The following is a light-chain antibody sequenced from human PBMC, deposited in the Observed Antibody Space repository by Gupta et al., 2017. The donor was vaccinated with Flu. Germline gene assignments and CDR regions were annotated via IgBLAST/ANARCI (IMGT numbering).Light chain of an antibody. J-gene: IGKJ2*01. CDR2: GAS. Sequence: EIVMTQSLATLSVSLGERATLSCRASQSVGSSVAWYQQKPGQAPRPLMYGASTRIPGIPARFSGSESGTEFALTINSLQSEDLAVYYCQQYNNWPPMYTFGQGTKLEMK. CDR3: QQYNNWPPMYT. CDR1: QSVGSS. V-gene: IGKV3-15*01.